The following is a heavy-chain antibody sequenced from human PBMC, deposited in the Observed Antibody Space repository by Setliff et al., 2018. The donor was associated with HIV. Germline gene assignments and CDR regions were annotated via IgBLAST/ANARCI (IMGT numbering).Heavy chain of an antibody. V-gene: IGHV1-2*02. CDR3: ARVGSRTIWFLLDY. CDR2: INPNSGGT. CDR1: GGTFTGYG. D-gene: IGHD3-10*01. Sequence: GASVKVSCKASGGTFTGYGIPWVRQAPGQGLEWMGWINPNSGGTNYAQKFQGRVTMTRDTSITTAYMELSGLRSDDTAVYYCARVGSRTIWFLLDYWGQGTLVTVSS. J-gene: IGHJ4*02.